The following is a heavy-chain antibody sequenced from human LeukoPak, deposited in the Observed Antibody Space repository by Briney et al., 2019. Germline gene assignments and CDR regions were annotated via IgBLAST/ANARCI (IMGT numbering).Heavy chain of an antibody. D-gene: IGHD3/OR15-3a*01. CDR1: GGSISSYY. J-gene: IGHJ4*02. V-gene: IGHV4-59*01. Sequence: PSETLSLTCTVSGGSISSYYWSWIRQPPGRGLEWIGYIYYSGSTNYNPSLKSRVTISVDTSKNQFSLKLSSVTAADTAVYYCARSHSVWTSFDYWGQGTLVTVSS. CDR3: ARSHSVWTSFDY. CDR2: IYYSGST.